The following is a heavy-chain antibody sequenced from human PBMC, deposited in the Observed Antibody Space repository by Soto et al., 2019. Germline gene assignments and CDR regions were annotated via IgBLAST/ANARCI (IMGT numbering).Heavy chain of an antibody. CDR1: GFSLTTYGVG. CDR3: ARTSLSGLRYFDWSKKGNWFDP. CDR2: IDWDDDK. Sequence: GSGPTLGNPTQTLTLTCTFSGFSLTTYGVGVGWIRQPPGKALEWLALIDWDDDKYYSTSLKTRLTISKDTSKNQVVLTMTNMDPVDTATYYCARTSLSGLRYFDWSKKGNWFDPWGQGTLVTVSS. J-gene: IGHJ5*02. V-gene: IGHV2-70*12. D-gene: IGHD3-9*01.